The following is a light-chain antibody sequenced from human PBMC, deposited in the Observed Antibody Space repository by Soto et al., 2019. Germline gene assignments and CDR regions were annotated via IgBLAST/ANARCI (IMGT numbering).Light chain of an antibody. CDR1: STNIGSNT. J-gene: IGLJ2*01. Sequence: QSVLTQPPSASGTPGQRVTIICSGGSTNIGSNTVNWYQQFPGTAPNLLIYTNNQRPAGVPDRFFGSKSGTSASLASSGLQYEEEADYYCAAWEDSLNALICGGGTTLTVL. CDR3: AAWEDSLNALI. CDR2: TNN. V-gene: IGLV1-44*01.